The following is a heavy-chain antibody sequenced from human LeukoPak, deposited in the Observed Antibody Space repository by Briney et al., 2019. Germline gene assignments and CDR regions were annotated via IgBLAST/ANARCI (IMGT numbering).Heavy chain of an antibody. Sequence: PGRSLRLSCAASGFTFSSYGMHWVRQAPGKGLEWVAVISYDGSNKYYADSVKGRFTISRDNSKNTLYLQMNSLKTEDTAVYYCTSDRGTSFDSWGQGTLVTVSS. D-gene: IGHD1-14*01. CDR1: GFTFSSYG. CDR2: ISYDGSNK. CDR3: TSDRGTSFDS. V-gene: IGHV3-30*03. J-gene: IGHJ4*02.